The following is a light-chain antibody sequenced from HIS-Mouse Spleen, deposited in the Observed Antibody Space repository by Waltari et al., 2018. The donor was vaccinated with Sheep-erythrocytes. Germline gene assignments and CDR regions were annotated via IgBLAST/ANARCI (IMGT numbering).Light chain of an antibody. CDR2: QDS. V-gene: IGLV3-1*01. Sequence: SYELTQPPSVSVSPGQTASITCSGDKLGDKYACWYQQKPGQSPVLVIYQDSKRPSGSPERFSGSNSGNQATLTIGGTQAMDEADYYCQAWDSSTVVFGGGTKLTVL. J-gene: IGLJ2*01. CDR3: QAWDSSTVV. CDR1: KLGDKY.